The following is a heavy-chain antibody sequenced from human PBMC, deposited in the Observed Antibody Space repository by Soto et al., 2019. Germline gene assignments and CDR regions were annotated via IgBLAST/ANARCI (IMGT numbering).Heavy chain of an antibody. D-gene: IGHD3-22*01. Sequence: SVKGSCKAAGVCLSSYISNWVRQAPGQGLEWMGGIIPLFGSANHAQKLQGRVIITADVSTNTVYMEMSSLRFEDTAIYYCIYHYDSSGFYYVDSWGQGTQVTVSS. V-gene: IGHV1-69*01. CDR1: GVCLSSYI. CDR3: IYHYDSSGFYYVDS. J-gene: IGHJ4*02. CDR2: IIPLFGSA.